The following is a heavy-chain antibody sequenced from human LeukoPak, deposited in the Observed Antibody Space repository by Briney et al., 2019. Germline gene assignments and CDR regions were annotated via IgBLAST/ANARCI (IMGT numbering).Heavy chain of an antibody. CDR1: GFTFSRDS. CDR2: INGGGSPI. CDR3: ARASSDGVVPAATSFDC. V-gene: IGHV3-48*01. J-gene: IGHJ4*02. D-gene: IGHD2-2*01. Sequence: GGSLRLSCAASGFTFSRDSMNWVRQAPGKGLEWVSYINGGGSPIYYADSVRGRFTISRDNAKNSLYLQMNSLRAEDTAVYYCARASSDGVVPAATSFDCWGQGTLVIVSS.